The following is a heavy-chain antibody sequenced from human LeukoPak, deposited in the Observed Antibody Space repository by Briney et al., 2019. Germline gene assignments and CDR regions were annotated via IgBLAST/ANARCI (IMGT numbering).Heavy chain of an antibody. Sequence: GGSLRPSCAASGFSFSGHWMNWVRQPPGKGLEWVANIKADGSEKYYVDSVKGRFTISRDNAKSTLYLQMNSLRAESTAVYYCAREYGYNTAHFDYWGQGTLVTVSS. J-gene: IGHJ4*02. CDR3: AREYGYNTAHFDY. CDR2: IKADGSEK. D-gene: IGHD5-24*01. CDR1: GFSFSGHW. V-gene: IGHV3-7*01.